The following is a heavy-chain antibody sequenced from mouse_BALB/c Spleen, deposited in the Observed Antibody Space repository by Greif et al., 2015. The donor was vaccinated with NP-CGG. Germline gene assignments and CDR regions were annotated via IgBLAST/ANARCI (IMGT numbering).Heavy chain of an antibody. Sequence: QVQLQQSGAELAKPGASVKMSCKASGYTFTSYWMHWVKQRPGQGLEWIGYINPSTGYTEYNQKFKDKATLTADKSSSTAYMQLSSLTSEDSAVYYCARREYGNPFAHWSQGTLVTVSA. V-gene: IGHV1-7*01. CDR2: INPSTGYT. D-gene: IGHD2-10*02. CDR3: ARREYGNPFAH. J-gene: IGHJ3*01. CDR1: GYTFTSYW.